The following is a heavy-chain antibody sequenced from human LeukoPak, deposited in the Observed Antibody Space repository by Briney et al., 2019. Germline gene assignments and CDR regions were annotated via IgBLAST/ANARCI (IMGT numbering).Heavy chain of an antibody. CDR2: IYHSGHT. J-gene: IGHJ5*02. Sequence: SETLSLTCTVSGGSINSYYWSWIRQSPGKGLEWIGYIYHSGHTMSNPSLKSRVSLSLDTSNNQFSLKLSSVTAADTAVYYCARHPFQYPFDHWGQGTVVSVSS. V-gene: IGHV4-59*08. CDR1: GGSINSYY. D-gene: IGHD2/OR15-2a*01. CDR3: ARHPFQYPFDH.